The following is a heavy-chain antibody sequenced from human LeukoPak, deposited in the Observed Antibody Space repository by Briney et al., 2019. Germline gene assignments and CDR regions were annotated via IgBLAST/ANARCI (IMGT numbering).Heavy chain of an antibody. CDR1: GGTFSSYA. J-gene: IGHJ3*02. D-gene: IGHD4-23*01. CDR3: ARGGNRSMDPDDAFDI. Sequence: SVKVSCKASGGTFSSYAISWVRQAPGQGLEWMGGIIPIFGTANYAQEFQGRVTITADESTSTAYMELSSLRSEDTAVYYCARGGNRSMDPDDAFDIWGQGTMVTVSS. CDR2: IIPIFGTA. V-gene: IGHV1-69*13.